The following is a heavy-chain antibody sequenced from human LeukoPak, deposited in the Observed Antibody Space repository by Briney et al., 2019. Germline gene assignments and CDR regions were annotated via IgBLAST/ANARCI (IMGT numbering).Heavy chain of an antibody. J-gene: IGHJ2*01. CDR1: GFTFSNYG. CDR3: ARGYPPETLLWWSYWNFDL. V-gene: IGHV3-33*01. CDR2: IWYDGSNK. D-gene: IGHD2-21*01. Sequence: GGSLRLSCAASGFTFSNYGMHWVRQAPGKGLEWVAVIWYDGSNKDYADFVKGRFAISRDNSKNTLYLQMNSLRAEDTAVYYCARGYPPETLLWWSYWNFDLWGRGTLVTVSS.